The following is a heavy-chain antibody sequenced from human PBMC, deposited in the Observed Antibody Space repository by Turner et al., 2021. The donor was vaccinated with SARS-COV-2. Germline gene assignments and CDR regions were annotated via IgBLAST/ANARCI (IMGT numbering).Heavy chain of an antibody. CDR1: GYTLTSFW. V-gene: IGHV5-51*03. CDR2: IYPGDSDT. Sequence: EVRLVQSGAEVREPGESLQISCKGSGYTLTSFWIGWVRQVPGKGLEWLGIIYPGDSDTQYNPSVEGQVTISADKSLNTAYLQWSSLEASDTAMYYCARGFLNFDIWGQGTLVSVSA. J-gene: IGHJ4*02. CDR3: ARGFLNFDI.